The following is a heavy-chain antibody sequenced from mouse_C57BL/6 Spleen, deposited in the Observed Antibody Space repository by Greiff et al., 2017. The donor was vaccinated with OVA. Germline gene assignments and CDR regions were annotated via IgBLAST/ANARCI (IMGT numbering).Heavy chain of an antibody. J-gene: IGHJ2*01. V-gene: IGHV1-82*01. CDR2: IYPGDGDT. CDR3: ARGGDSDY. CDR1: GYAFSSSW. D-gene: IGHD2-13*01. Sequence: QVQLQQSGPELVKPGASVKISCKASGYAFSSSWMNWVKQRPGKGLEWIGRIYPGDGDTNYNGKFKGKATLTADKSSSTAYMQLSSLTSEDSAVYFCARGGDSDYGGQGTTLTVSS.